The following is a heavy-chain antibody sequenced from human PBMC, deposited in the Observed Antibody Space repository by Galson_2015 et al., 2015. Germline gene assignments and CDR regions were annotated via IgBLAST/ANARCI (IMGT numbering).Heavy chain of an antibody. J-gene: IGHJ6*03. D-gene: IGHD3-16*01. CDR2: IDWDDDK. CDR3: ARISEYYDYSRGSDYYMDV. V-gene: IGHV2-70*01. CDR1: GFSLSTSGMC. Sequence: PALVKPTQTLTLTCTFSGFSLSTSGMCVSWIRQPPGKALEWLALIDWDDDKYYSTSLKTRLTISKDTSKNQVVLTMTNMDPVDTATYYCARISEYYDYSRGSDYYMDVWGKGTTVTVSS.